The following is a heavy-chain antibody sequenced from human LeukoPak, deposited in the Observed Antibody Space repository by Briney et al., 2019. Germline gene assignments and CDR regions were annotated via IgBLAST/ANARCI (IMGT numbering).Heavy chain of an antibody. D-gene: IGHD3-3*01. CDR3: ERRYISTIFGVVIYYFDY. V-gene: IGHV1-18*01. Sequence: ASVKVSCKASGYTFTSYVITWVRQAPGEGLEWMGWISTYNDNTNYAQKLQGRVTMTTDTSTSTAYMELRSLRSDDTAVYYCERRYISTIFGVVIYYFDYWGQGTLVTVSS. CDR1: GYTFTSYV. J-gene: IGHJ4*02. CDR2: ISTYNDNT.